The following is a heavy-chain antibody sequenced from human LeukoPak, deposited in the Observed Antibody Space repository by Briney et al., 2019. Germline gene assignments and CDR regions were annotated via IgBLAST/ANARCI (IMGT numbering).Heavy chain of an antibody. CDR2: IYSSGST. CDR1: GGSISSYY. D-gene: IGHD3-10*01. J-gene: IGHJ3*02. Sequence: SETLSLTCTVSGGSISSYYWSWIRQPPGKGLEWIGSIYSSGSTYYNPSLKSRVIIMIDTPKNHFSLTLSSVTAADTAVYYCARSDGYGLVGIWGQGTMVTVSS. V-gene: IGHV4-59*12. CDR3: ARSDGYGLVGI.